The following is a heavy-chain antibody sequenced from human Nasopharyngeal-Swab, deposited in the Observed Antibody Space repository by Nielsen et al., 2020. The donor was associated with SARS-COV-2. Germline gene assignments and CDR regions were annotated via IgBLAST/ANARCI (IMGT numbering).Heavy chain of an antibody. D-gene: IGHD2-2*01. CDR2: VSWNSGTL. Sequence: GESLTLSCVASRFTFENYAMHWVRQSPGKGLEWVSGVSWNSGTLTYADSVKGRFTISRDNAKNSLYLQMNSLRSEDTAFYYCAKANLGYCSSASCYPYFYYMDVWGKGTTVTVSS. J-gene: IGHJ6*03. CDR3: AKANLGYCSSASCYPYFYYMDV. V-gene: IGHV3-9*01. CDR1: RFTFENYA.